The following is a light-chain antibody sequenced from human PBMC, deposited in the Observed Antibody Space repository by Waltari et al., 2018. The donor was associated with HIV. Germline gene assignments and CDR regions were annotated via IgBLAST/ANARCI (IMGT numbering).Light chain of an antibody. CDR1: SSDVGGYNY. Sequence: QSALTQPRSVSGSPGQPVTISCTGTSSDVGGYNYVSWYQQHPGKAPKLMIYDVNKRPSGVPDRFAGSKSGNTASLTISGLQTEDEADYYCYSYAGSYTSVLFGGGTKLTVL. V-gene: IGLV2-11*01. CDR2: DVN. CDR3: YSYAGSYTSVL. J-gene: IGLJ2*01.